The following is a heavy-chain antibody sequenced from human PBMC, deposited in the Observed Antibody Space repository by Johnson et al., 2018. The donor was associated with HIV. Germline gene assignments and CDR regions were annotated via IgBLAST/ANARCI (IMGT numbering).Heavy chain of an antibody. CDR2: ISSSGSTI. CDR3: ARVSTGFTISGVVILPTGAFDI. Sequence: VQLVESGGGVVQPGRSLRLSCAASGFTFSSYAMHWVRQAPGKGLEWVSYISSSGSTIYYADSVKGRFTISRDNAKNSLYLEMNSLSAEYTALYYCARVSTGFTISGVVILPTGAFDIWGQGTLVTVSS. D-gene: IGHD3-3*01. CDR1: GFTFSSYA. J-gene: IGHJ3*02. V-gene: IGHV3-48*04.